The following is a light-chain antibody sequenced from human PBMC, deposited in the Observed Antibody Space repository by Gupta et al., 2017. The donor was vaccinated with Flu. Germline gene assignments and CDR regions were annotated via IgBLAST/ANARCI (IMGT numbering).Light chain of an antibody. CDR1: QSISTN. J-gene: IGKJ2*01. CDR2: AAS. V-gene: IGKV3-11*01. CDR3: QQRSNWPPDYT. Sequence: EHVLTQSPATLSLSPGERATLSCRASQSISTNLAWYQQKPGQAPKLLIYAASNRATGTPTRFSGSGHGTDFTLTISSPEPEDFAVYYCQQRSNWPPDYTFGQGTKLDIK.